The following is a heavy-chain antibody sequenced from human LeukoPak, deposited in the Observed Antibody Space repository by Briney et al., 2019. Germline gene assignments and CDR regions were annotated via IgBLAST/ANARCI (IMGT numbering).Heavy chain of an antibody. V-gene: IGHV4-39*01. Sequence: KPSETLSLTCTVSSGSISSGNYYWGWIRQPPGKGLEWIGNIFYSGSTHYNPSLKSRVTISVDTSKNQFSLKLDSVTAADTAVYYCARHPGIAVAGDAFDFWGPGKVVTVSS. J-gene: IGHJ3*01. CDR1: SGSISSGNYY. CDR3: ARHPGIAVAGDAFDF. CDR2: IFYSGST. D-gene: IGHD6-19*01.